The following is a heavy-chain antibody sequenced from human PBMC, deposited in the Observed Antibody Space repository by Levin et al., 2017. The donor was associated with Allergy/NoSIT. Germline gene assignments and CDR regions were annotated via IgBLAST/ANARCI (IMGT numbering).Heavy chain of an antibody. CDR3: ARGLWSYKAAAGTGGY. D-gene: IGHD6-13*01. CDR1: GYTFTGYY. CDR2: INPNSGGT. Sequence: GESLKISCKASGYTFTGYYMHWVRQAPGQGLEWMGWINPNSGGTNYAQKFQGRVTMTRDTSISTAYMELSRLRSDDTAVYYCARGLWSYKAAAGTGGYWGQGTLVTVSS. V-gene: IGHV1-2*02. J-gene: IGHJ4*02.